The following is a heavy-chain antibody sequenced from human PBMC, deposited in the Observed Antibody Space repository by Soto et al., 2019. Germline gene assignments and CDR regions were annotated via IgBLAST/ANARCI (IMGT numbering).Heavy chain of an antibody. Sequence: QVQLVQSGAEVKKPGASVKVSCKASGYTFTSYGISWVRQAPGQGLEWMGWISAYNGNTNYAQKLQGSVTMTTDTSTSTAYMELSSLRSDDTAVDYCASHSRSWYWFDHWGQGTLVTVSS. CDR2: ISAYNGNT. V-gene: IGHV1-18*04. CDR3: ASHSRSWYWFDH. CDR1: GYTFTSYG. D-gene: IGHD6-13*01. J-gene: IGHJ5*02.